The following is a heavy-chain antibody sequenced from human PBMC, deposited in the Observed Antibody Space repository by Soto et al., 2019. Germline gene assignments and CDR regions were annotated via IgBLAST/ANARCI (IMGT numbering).Heavy chain of an antibody. J-gene: IGHJ6*02. CDR1: GYSFTTYW. CDR3: ARRGAHPGETYGMDV. D-gene: IGHD3-16*01. CDR2: IFPRDSDT. V-gene: IGHV5-51*01. Sequence: EVQLVQSGAEVKKPGESLKISCKGSGYSFTTYWIGWVRQMPGKGLEWMGIIFPRDSDTRYSPSFQGQVTISADKSISTTYLQWSSLKASDTAMYYCARRGAHPGETYGMDVWGQGTTVIVSS.